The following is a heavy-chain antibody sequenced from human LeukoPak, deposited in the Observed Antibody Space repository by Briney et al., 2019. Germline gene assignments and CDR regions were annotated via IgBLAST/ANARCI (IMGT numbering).Heavy chain of an antibody. CDR1: GFTFSSFG. Sequence: PGGSLRLSCAASGFTFSSFGMHGFRQFPGKGLEGVGYIRSDGSNKQYADSVRGRFTISRDNSNNTLYVQLNSLRTEDTAVYYCAKLGSSTAQAYWGQGTLVIVSS. CDR3: AKLGSSTAQAY. CDR2: IRSDGSNK. J-gene: IGHJ4*02. D-gene: IGHD1-26*01. V-gene: IGHV3-30*02.